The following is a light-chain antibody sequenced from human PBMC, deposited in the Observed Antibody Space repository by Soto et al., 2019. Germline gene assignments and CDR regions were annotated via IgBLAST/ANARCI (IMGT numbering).Light chain of an antibody. CDR2: GAS. CDR1: QSVSSN. Sequence: PGERATLSCRASQSVSSNLAWYQQKPGQAPRLLIYGASTRATGIPARFSGSGSGTEFTLTISSLQSEDFAVYYCQQYNNWPLTFGQGTKVDIK. CDR3: QQYNNWPLT. J-gene: IGKJ1*01. V-gene: IGKV3-15*01.